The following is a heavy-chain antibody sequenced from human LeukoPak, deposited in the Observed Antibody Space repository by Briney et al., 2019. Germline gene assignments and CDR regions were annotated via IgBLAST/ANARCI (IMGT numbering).Heavy chain of an antibody. D-gene: IGHD3-3*01. CDR2: ISSSGSTI. Sequence: GGSLRLSCAASGFTFSDYYMSWIRQAPGKGLEWVSYISSSGSTIYYADSVKGRFTISRDNAKNSLYLQMNSLRAEDTAVYYCARDHFGDFYDFWSGSPSYFDYWGQGTLVTVSS. CDR1: GFTFSDYY. V-gene: IGHV3-11*04. J-gene: IGHJ4*02. CDR3: ARDHFGDFYDFWSGSPSYFDY.